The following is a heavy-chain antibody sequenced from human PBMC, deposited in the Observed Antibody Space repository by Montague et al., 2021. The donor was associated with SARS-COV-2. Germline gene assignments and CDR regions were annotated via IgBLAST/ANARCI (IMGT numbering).Heavy chain of an antibody. CDR3: AKRLDDYFDY. CDR2: IYSGGSST. D-gene: IGHD1-1*01. Sequence: SLRLSCSASGFTFSFYAMSWVRQAPGKGLQWVSVIYSGGSSTYYADSVKGRFTISRDNSKNTLYLQMNSLSAEDTAVYYCAKRLDDYFDYWGQGTLVTVSS. V-gene: IGHV3-23*03. J-gene: IGHJ4*02. CDR1: GFTFSFYA.